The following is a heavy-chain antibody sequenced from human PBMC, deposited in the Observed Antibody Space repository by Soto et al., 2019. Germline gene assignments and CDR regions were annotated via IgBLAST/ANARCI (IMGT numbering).Heavy chain of an antibody. V-gene: IGHV1-69*01. CDR2: IIPIFGTA. J-gene: IGHJ4*02. Sequence: QVQLVQSGAEVKKPGSSVKVSCKASGGTFSSYAISWVRQAPGQGLEWMGGIIPIFGTANYAQKFQGRVTITADESTSTAYMELRSLRSDDTAVYYCARGGPGKDYYDSSGYYNYWGQGTLVTVSS. D-gene: IGHD3-22*01. CDR3: ARGGPGKDYYDSSGYYNY. CDR1: GGTFSSYA.